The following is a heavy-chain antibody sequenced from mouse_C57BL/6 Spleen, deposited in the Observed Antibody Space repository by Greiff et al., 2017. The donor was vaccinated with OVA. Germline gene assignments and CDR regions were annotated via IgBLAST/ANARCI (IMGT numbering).Heavy chain of an antibody. Sequence: QVQLQQSGPELVKPGASVKISCKASGYAFSSSWMNWVKQRPGKGLEWIGRIYPGDGDTNYNGKFKGKATLTADKSSSTAYMQLSSLTSEDSAVYFCARKGGITTVCDYWGQGTTLTVSS. V-gene: IGHV1-82*01. CDR1: GYAFSSSW. CDR2: IYPGDGDT. CDR3: ARKGGITTVCDY. D-gene: IGHD1-1*01. J-gene: IGHJ2*01.